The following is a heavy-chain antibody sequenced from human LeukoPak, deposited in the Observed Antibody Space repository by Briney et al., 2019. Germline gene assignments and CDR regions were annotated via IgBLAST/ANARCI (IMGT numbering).Heavy chain of an antibody. V-gene: IGHV1-69*13. CDR3: ARGSLSGSYHMDV. CDR1: GYTFTSYD. D-gene: IGHD3-10*01. CDR2: IIPIFGTA. J-gene: IGHJ6*03. Sequence: ASVKVSCKASGYTFTSYDINWVGQAPGKGLEWRGGIIPIFGTANYAQKFQGRVTITADESTSTAYMELSSLRSEDTAVYYCARGSLSGSYHMDVWGKGTTVTISS.